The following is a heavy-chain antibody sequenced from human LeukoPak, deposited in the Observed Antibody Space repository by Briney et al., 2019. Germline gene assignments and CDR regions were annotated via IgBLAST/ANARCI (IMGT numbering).Heavy chain of an antibody. CDR2: INHSGST. V-gene: IGHV4-34*01. CDR1: GGSFSGYY. CDR3: ARDVPFIVVAGTKLPSYFDY. J-gene: IGHJ4*02. Sequence: PSETLSLTCAVYGGSFSGYYWSWIRQPPGKGLEWIGEINHSGSTNYNPSLKSRVTISVDTSKNQFSLKLSSVTAADTAVYYCARDVPFIVVAGTKLPSYFDYWGQGTLVTVSS. D-gene: IGHD6-19*01.